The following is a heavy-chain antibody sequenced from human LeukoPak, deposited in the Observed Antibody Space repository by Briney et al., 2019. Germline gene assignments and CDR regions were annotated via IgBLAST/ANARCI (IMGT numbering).Heavy chain of an antibody. CDR2: IYHSGST. D-gene: IGHD3-22*01. V-gene: IGHV4-30-2*01. Sequence: SETLSLTCAVSGGSISSGGYSWSWIRQPPGKGLEWIGYIYHSGSTYYNPSLKSRVTISVDRSKNQFSLKLSSVTAADTAVYYCARVWHDSSGYYYVLVFDYWGQGTLVTVSP. CDR1: GGSISSGGYS. CDR3: ARVWHDSSGYYYVLVFDY. J-gene: IGHJ4*02.